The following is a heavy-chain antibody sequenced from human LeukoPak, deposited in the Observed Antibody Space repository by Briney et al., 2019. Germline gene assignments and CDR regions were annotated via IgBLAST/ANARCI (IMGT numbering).Heavy chain of an antibody. CDR2: IYTSGST. CDR3: AREISDFWSGSRFDP. D-gene: IGHD3-3*01. V-gene: IGHV4-4*07. J-gene: IGHJ5*02. Sequence: SETLSLTCKVSGGSISSYYWSWIRQPAGKGLEGIGRIYTSGSTNYNPSLKSRVTMSVDTSKNQFSLKLSSVTAADTAVYCCAREISDFWSGSRFDPWGQGTLVTVSS. CDR1: GGSISSYY.